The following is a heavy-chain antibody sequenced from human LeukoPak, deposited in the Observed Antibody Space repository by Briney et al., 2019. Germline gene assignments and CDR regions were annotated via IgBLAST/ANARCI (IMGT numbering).Heavy chain of an antibody. Sequence: GGSLRLSCAASGFTFSSYEMDWGRQAPGKGPEWVSYISSSGSTVHYADSVKGRFTISRDNAMNSLYLQMSSLRGDDTAFYYCARHNGWFDYWGQGTLVTVSS. J-gene: IGHJ5*01. CDR1: GFTFSSYE. CDR3: ARHNGWFDY. V-gene: IGHV3-48*03. D-gene: IGHD2-8*01. CDR2: ISSSGSTV.